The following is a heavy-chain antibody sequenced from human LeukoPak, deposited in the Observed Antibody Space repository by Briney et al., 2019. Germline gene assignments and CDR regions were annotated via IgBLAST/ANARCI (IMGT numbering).Heavy chain of an antibody. Sequence: ASVKVSCKASGYTFTSYYMHWVRQAPGQGLEWMGIINPSGGSTSYAQKFQGRVTMTTDTSTSTAYMELRSLRSDDTAVYYCARDDDTAMVMQSYWGQGTLVTVSS. D-gene: IGHD5-18*01. CDR2: INPSGGST. V-gene: IGHV1-46*01. CDR3: ARDDDTAMVMQSY. J-gene: IGHJ4*02. CDR1: GYTFTSYY.